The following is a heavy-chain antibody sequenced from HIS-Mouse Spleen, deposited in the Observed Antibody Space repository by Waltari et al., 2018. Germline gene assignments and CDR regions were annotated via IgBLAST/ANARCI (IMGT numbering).Heavy chain of an antibody. Sequence: QVQLVQSGAEVKKPGASVKVSCKASGYTFTSYDINWVRQAIGQGLEWMGGMNPNSGNTGYAQKFQGRVTMTRNTSISTAYMELSSLRSEDTAVYYCARGHDYSNYFDYWGQGTLVTVSS. CDR3: ARGHDYSNYFDY. CDR1: GYTFTSYD. J-gene: IGHJ4*02. CDR2: MNPNSGNT. V-gene: IGHV1-8*01. D-gene: IGHD4-4*01.